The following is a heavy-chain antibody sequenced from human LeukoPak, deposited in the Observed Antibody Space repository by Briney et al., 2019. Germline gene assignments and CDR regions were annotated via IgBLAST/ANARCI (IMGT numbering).Heavy chain of an antibody. J-gene: IGHJ3*02. D-gene: IGHD2-21*01. Sequence: GASVKVSCKASGYTFTSYDINWVRQATGQGLEWMGWMNPNSGNTGYAQKFQGRVTITRNTSISTAYMELSSLRPEDTAVYYCASSRTNYCGGDCPYDAFDIWGQGTMVTVSS. CDR2: MNPNSGNT. V-gene: IGHV1-8*03. CDR3: ASSRTNYCGGDCPYDAFDI. CDR1: GYTFTSYD.